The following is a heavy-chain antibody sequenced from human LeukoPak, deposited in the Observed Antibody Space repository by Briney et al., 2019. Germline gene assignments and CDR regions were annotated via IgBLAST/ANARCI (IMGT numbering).Heavy chain of an antibody. Sequence: PGRSLRLSCAASGFTFSSYAMHWVRQAPGKGLEWVAVISYDGSNKYYADSVKGRFTISRDNSKNTLYLQMNSLRSEDTAVYYCARERLKIAVAGTGYFDYWGQGTLVTVSS. CDR3: ARERLKIAVAGTGYFDY. J-gene: IGHJ4*02. CDR2: ISYDGSNK. D-gene: IGHD6-19*01. CDR1: GFTFSSYA. V-gene: IGHV3-30-3*01.